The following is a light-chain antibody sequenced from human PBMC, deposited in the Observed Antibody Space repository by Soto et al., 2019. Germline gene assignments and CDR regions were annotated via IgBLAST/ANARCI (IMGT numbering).Light chain of an antibody. V-gene: IGLV6-57*03. CDR2: EDN. Sequence: NFMLTQPHSVSESPGKTVTISCTRSSGSIASNYVQWYQQRPGSAPTTVIYEDNQRPSGVPDRFSGSIDSSSNSASLTISGLKTEEGPDYYCQSYDSSNHWGFGGGTKLTVL. CDR3: QSYDSSNHWG. J-gene: IGLJ3*02. CDR1: SGSIASNY.